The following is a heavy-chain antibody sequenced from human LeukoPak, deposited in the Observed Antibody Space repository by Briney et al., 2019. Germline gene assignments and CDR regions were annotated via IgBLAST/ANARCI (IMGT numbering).Heavy chain of an antibody. V-gene: IGHV1-2*04. D-gene: IGHD2-2*01. CDR3: ARGRIVVVPAATPAYYFDY. Sequence: ASVKVSCKASGYTFTGYYMHWVRQAPGQGLEGMGWINPNSGGTNFAQKFQGWVTMTRDTSISTAYMELSRLRSDDTAVYYSARGRIVVVPAATPAYYFDYWGQGTLVTVSS. J-gene: IGHJ4*02. CDR2: INPNSGGT. CDR1: GYTFTGYY.